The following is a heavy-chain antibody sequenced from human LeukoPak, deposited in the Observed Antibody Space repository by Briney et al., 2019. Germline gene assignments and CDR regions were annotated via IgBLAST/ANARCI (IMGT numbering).Heavy chain of an antibody. CDR3: AKDPPHSSLNY. CDR1: GITFSNYV. Sequence: GGSLRLSCVVSGITFSNYVMSWVRQAPGKGLEWVSDISDTGTSTHYADSVKGRFTISRDNSKNTLYLQMNSLRAEDTAVYYCAKDPPHSSLNYWGQGTLVTVSS. V-gene: IGHV3-23*01. J-gene: IGHJ4*02. D-gene: IGHD6-13*01. CDR2: ISDTGTST.